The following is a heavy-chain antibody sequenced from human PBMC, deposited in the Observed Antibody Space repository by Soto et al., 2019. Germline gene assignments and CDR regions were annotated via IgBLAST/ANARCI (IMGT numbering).Heavy chain of an antibody. CDR2: ISNSGGRT. D-gene: IGHD2-2*01. Sequence: EVQLLESGGGLVQPGGSLRLSCAASGFTFSSYAMSWVRQAPGQGLEWVSTISNSGGRTYYADSVKGRFAISRDNSKNTLYLPMTSLRPEDTAVYYCASSSTVLLPPAMTGWFDPGGQGTLVTVSS. CDR3: ASSSTVLLPPAMTGWFDP. V-gene: IGHV3-23*01. CDR1: GFTFSSYA. J-gene: IGHJ5*02.